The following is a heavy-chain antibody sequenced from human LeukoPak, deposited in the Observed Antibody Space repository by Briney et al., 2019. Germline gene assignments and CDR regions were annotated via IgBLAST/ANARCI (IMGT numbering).Heavy chain of an antibody. CDR1: GFTFDSYA. V-gene: IGHV3-23*01. J-gene: IGHJ5*02. CDR3: AKGIGAFANSWFDP. Sequence: GGSLRLSCAASGFTFDSYAMSWARQTPGKGLQWVASINTAGDNTYTVNPVKGRFTISRDNLKNTLYLQMNSLRVEDTAIYYCAKGIGAFANSWFDPWGQGTLVTVSS. D-gene: IGHD4/OR15-4a*01. CDR2: INTAGDNT.